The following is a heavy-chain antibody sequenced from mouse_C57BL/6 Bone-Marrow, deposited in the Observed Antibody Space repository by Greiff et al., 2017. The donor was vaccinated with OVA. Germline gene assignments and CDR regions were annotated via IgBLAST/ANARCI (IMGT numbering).Heavy chain of an antibody. J-gene: IGHJ2*01. CDR1: GYAFTNYL. CDR2: INPGSGGT. Sequence: QVQLQQPGAELVRPGTSVKVSCKASGYAFTNYLIEWVKQRPGQGLEWIGVINPGSGGTNYNEKFKGKATLTADKSSSTAYMQLSSLTSEDSAVYFCARSWDGSSYRRFDYWGQGTTLTVSS. CDR3: ARSWDGSSYRRFDY. V-gene: IGHV1-54*01. D-gene: IGHD1-1*01.